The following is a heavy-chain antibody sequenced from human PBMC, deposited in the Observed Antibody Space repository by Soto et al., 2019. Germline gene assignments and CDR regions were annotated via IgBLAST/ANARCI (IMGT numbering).Heavy chain of an antibody. D-gene: IGHD3-16*01. Sequence: GGSLRLSCAASGFTFSSYGMHWVRQAPGKGLEWVAVISYDGSNKYYADSVKGRFTISRDNSKNTPYLQMNSLRAEDTAVYYCAKAGGYYYYYYGMDVWGQGTTVTVSS. CDR3: AKAGGYYYYYYGMDV. CDR1: GFTFSSYG. V-gene: IGHV3-30*18. J-gene: IGHJ6*02. CDR2: ISYDGSNK.